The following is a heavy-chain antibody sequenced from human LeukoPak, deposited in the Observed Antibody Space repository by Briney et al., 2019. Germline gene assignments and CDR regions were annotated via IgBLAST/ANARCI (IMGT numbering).Heavy chain of an antibody. CDR1: GGTFSNYA. D-gene: IGHD3-22*01. Sequence: SVKVSCKASGGTFSNYAISWVRQAPGQGLEWMGGIIPIFGTPNYAQKFQGRVTITADKSTSTAYMELSSLRSEDTAVYYCASGYFKNYYYFYMDVWGKGTTVTVSS. J-gene: IGHJ6*03. CDR3: ASGYFKNYYYFYMDV. V-gene: IGHV1-69*06. CDR2: IIPIFGTP.